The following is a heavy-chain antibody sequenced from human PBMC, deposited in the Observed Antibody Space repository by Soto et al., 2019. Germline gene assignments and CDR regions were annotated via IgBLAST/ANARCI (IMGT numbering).Heavy chain of an antibody. CDR2: INTHNGNT. J-gene: IGHJ6*02. CDR3: ARGYSAYADHYYYGLDV. D-gene: IGHD5-12*01. V-gene: IGHV1-18*01. CDR1: GYTFTSYG. Sequence: GASVKVSCKASGYTFTSYGINWVRQAPGQGLEWMGWINTHNGNTNSAQKVQGRLTMTTDTSTSTAYMELRSLRSDDTAVYYCARGYSAYADHYYYGLDVWGQGTTVTVSS.